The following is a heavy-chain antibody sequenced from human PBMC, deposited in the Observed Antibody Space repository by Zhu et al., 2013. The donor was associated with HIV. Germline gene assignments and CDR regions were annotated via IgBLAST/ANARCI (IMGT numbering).Heavy chain of an antibody. Sequence: QVQLVQSGGEVKKPGASVKVSCKASGYTFTKSGISWVRQAPGQGLEWMGWINNYNGNTNYAKKFQRRVTMTTETTTSTAYMELRSLRSDDTAVYYCARVTKPWVGATMNWFDPWGQGTLVIVSS. CDR1: GYTFTKSG. V-gene: IGHV1-18*01. D-gene: IGHD1-26*01. CDR3: ARVTKPWVGATMNWFDP. J-gene: IGHJ5*02. CDR2: INNYNGNT.